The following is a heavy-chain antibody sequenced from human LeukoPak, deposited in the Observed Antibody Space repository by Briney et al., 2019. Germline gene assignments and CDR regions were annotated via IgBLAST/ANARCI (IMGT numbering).Heavy chain of an antibody. CDR3: ARGENYYDSSGYHTY. J-gene: IGHJ4*02. D-gene: IGHD3-22*01. CDR1: GGTFSSYA. Sequence: SVKVSCKASGGTFSSYAISWVRQAPGQGLEWMGGIIPIFGTANYAQKFQGRVTITTDESTSTAYMELSSLRSDDTAVYYCARGENYYDSSGYHTYWGQGTLVTVSS. CDR2: IIPIFGTA. V-gene: IGHV1-69*05.